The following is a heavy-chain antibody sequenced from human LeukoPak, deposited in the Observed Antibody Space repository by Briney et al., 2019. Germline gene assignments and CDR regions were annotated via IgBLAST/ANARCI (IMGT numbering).Heavy chain of an antibody. V-gene: IGHV4-34*01. CDR3: ARVKFYYASGSPFDY. J-gene: IGHJ4*02. CDR1: GGSFSGYY. D-gene: IGHD3-10*01. Sequence: SETLSLTCAASGGSFSGYYWTWIRQPPGKGLEWIGQISYGGSTNYNPSLKSRVTISVDTSKNQFSLNLSSVTAADTAVYYCARVKFYYASGSPFDYWGQGTLVTVSS. CDR2: ISYGGST.